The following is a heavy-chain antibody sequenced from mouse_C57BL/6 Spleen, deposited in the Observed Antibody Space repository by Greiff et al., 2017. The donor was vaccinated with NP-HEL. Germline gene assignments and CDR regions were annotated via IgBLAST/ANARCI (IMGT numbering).Heavy chain of an antibody. CDR2: IYPGSGST. Sequence: QVHVKQPGAELVKPGASVKMSCKASGYTFTSYWITWVKQRPGQGLEWIGDIYPGSGSTNYNEKFKSKATLTVDTSSSTAYMQLSSLTSEDSAVYYCARPSGSSFDYWGQGTTLTVSS. CDR1: GYTFTSYW. V-gene: IGHV1-55*01. CDR3: ARPSGSSFDY. D-gene: IGHD1-1*01. J-gene: IGHJ2*01.